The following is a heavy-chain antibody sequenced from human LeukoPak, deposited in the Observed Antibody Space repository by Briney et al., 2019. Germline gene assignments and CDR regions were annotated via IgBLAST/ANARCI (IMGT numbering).Heavy chain of an antibody. V-gene: IGHV1-69*05. CDR3: ARTRNGDFWSGYQTFDY. CDR1: GGTFSSYA. CDR2: IIPIFGTA. Sequence: GASVKVSCKASGGTFSSYAISWVRHAPGQGLEWMGRIIPIFGTANYAQKFQGRVTITTDESTSTAYMELSSLRSEDTAVYYCARTRNGDFWSGYQTFDYWGQGTLVTVSS. J-gene: IGHJ4*02. D-gene: IGHD3-3*01.